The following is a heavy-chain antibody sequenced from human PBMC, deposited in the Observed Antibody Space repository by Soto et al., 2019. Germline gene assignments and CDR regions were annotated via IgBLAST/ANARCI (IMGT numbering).Heavy chain of an antibody. CDR3: ATTLYSSGLQPY. Sequence: EVQLVESGGGLVQPGGSLRLSCAASGFTFSYYWMHWVRQAPGKGPVYISRINSDGSSRTYADSVKGRFTISRDNAKNTLYLQMNSLRDEDTAVYYCATTLYSSGLQPYWGQGTLVTVCS. D-gene: IGHD6-19*01. CDR2: INSDGSSR. J-gene: IGHJ4*02. V-gene: IGHV3-74*03. CDR1: GFTFSYYW.